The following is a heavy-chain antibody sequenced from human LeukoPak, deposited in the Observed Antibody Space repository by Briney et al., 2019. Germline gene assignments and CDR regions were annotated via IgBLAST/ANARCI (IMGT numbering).Heavy chain of an antibody. CDR3: ARIASDSSGWYHFDF. Sequence: GGSLSLFCRAWGLPLTSNCMMWVRQARGKGVDWVSVIYSGGSTNYAHSVKGRFTIPRDNPKNTLYLQMNSLRAEDTAVYYCARIASDSSGWYHFDFWGQGTLVTVSS. J-gene: IGHJ4*02. CDR1: GLPLTSNC. V-gene: IGHV3-53*01. CDR2: IYSGGST. D-gene: IGHD6-19*01.